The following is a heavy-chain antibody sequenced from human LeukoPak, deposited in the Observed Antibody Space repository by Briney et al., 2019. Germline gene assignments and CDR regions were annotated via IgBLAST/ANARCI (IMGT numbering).Heavy chain of an antibody. J-gene: IGHJ4*02. V-gene: IGHV3-7*01. CDR3: AKTLDTAMGDGY. D-gene: IGHD5-18*01. CDR1: GFTFSNHW. CDR2: MYQDGSEK. Sequence: GGSLRLSCVGSGFTFSNHWMIWVRQAPGKGLEWVANMYQDGSEKYYVGSVEGRFTISRDNAKDSLFLQMNSLRAEDTAVYYCAKTLDTAMGDGYWGQGTLVTVSS.